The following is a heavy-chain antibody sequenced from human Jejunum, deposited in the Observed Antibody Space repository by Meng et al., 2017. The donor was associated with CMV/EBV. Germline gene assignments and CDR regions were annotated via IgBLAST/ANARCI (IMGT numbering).Heavy chain of an antibody. J-gene: IGHJ5*02. CDR3: ARDAADSSSPAWLDP. Sequence: SGFTFSSYWMHWVRQAPGEGLVWVSRINTDGTTISYADSVKGRFTVSRDNSKNTLYLQMNSLRAEDTAVYYCARDAADSSSPAWLDPWGQGTLVTVSS. CDR1: GFTFSSYW. D-gene: IGHD6-13*01. V-gene: IGHV3-74*01. CDR2: INTDGTTI.